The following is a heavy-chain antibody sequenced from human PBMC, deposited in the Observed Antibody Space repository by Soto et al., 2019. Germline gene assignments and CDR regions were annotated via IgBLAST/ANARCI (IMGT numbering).Heavy chain of an antibody. Sequence: QAHLVQSGPEVQKPGASVKVSCKGSGYIFTSYGIAWVRQAPGPGLAWMGWISAHNGNTEYAQKFQGRVTVTRDISTSTAYLELRSLRSDDTALYYCARGRDGDYWGQGALVTVSS. J-gene: IGHJ4*02. V-gene: IGHV1-18*01. CDR3: ARGRDGDY. CDR2: ISAHNGNT. CDR1: GYIFTSYG.